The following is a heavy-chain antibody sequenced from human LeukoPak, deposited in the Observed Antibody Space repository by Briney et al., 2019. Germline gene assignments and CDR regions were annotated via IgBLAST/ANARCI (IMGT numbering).Heavy chain of an antibody. J-gene: IGHJ4*02. CDR1: GFTCSSYG. V-gene: IGHV3-30*02. D-gene: IGHD2-8*01. Sequence: GGSLRLSSAASGFTCSSYGMHWVRQAPGKGLEWVAFIRYDGSNKYYADSVKGRFTISRDNSRNTLYLQMNSLRAEDTAVYYCAKDHCTNGVCYRGHYYFDYWGQGTLVTVSS. CDR2: IRYDGSNK. CDR3: AKDHCTNGVCYRGHYYFDY.